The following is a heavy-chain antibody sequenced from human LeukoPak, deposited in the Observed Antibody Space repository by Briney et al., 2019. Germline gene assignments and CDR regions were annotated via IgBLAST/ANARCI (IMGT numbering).Heavy chain of an antibody. J-gene: IGHJ4*02. D-gene: IGHD6-19*01. CDR2: VYYSENT. CDR1: GGSISGYY. Sequence: SETLSLTCSVSGGSISGYYWSWIRQPPGKELEWIGYVYYSENTKYNPSLESRVTISLDTSKNQFSLRLNSVTAADTAVYFCTRRVAVTGTPKAYFDYWGQGILVTVSS. V-gene: IGHV4-59*08. CDR3: TRRVAVTGTPKAYFDY.